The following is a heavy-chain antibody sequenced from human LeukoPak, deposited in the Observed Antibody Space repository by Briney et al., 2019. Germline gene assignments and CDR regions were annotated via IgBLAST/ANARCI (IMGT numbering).Heavy chain of an antibody. D-gene: IGHD3-3*01. CDR1: GFTVSSNY. V-gene: IGHV3-53*01. CDR3: ARMERLPSYFDY. CDR2: IYSSGST. J-gene: IGHJ4*02. Sequence: GGSLRLSCAASGFTVSSNYMSWVRQAPGKGLGCVSVIYSSGSTYYADSVKGRFTISRDNSKNTLYLQMNSLRAEDTAVYYCARMERLPSYFDYWGQGTLVTVSS.